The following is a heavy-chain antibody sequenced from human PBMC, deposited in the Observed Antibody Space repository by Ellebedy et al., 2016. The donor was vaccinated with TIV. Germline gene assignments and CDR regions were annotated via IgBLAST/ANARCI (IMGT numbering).Heavy chain of an antibody. CDR3: AKDLLEFSGWTLGAFEI. CDR1: GYSFTSHG. V-gene: IGHV1-18*01. D-gene: IGHD6-19*01. Sequence: ASVKVSXKTSGYSFTSHGITWVRQAPGQGPEWMGWISAYNGNTNYAQKFQGRVTMTTDTSLSTAYMELRRLSSDDTAVYYCAKDLLEFSGWTLGAFEIWGQGTSVTVSS. CDR2: ISAYNGNT. J-gene: IGHJ3*02.